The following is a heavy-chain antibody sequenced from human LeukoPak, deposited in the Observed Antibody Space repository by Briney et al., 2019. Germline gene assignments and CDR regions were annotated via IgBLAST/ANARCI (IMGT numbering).Heavy chain of an antibody. J-gene: IGHJ4*02. CDR2: IYSSGSS. V-gene: IGHV4-4*07. Sequence: SETLSLTRSVSGGSISSYYWSWIRPPAGKGLEWIGRIYSSGSSSYNPSLKSRVTMSVDTSKNQFSLNLTSVTAADTAVYYCARDRTYGGNSGFDYWGQGTLVTVSS. D-gene: IGHD4-23*01. CDR3: ARDRTYGGNSGFDY. CDR1: GGSISSYY.